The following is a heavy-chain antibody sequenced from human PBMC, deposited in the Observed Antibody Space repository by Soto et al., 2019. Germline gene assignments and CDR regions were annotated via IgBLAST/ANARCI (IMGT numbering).Heavy chain of an antibody. CDR3: ARTHSSGFFDY. V-gene: IGHV2-70*01. CDR1: GFSLSNTGMC. CDR2: VDWDDDK. Sequence: SGPTLVNPPQTLTLTCSFSGFSLSNTGMCVSWIRQPPGKALEWLALVDWDDDKLYSTSLKTRLTISKDTSKNQVVLTMTNMGPVDTATYFCARTHSSGFFDYWGQGTVVTVSS. J-gene: IGHJ4*02. D-gene: IGHD6-19*01.